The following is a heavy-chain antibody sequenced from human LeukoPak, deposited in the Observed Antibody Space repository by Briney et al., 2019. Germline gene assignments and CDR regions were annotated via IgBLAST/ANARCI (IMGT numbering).Heavy chain of an antibody. V-gene: IGHV1-18*01. CDR3: ARGLGVVTAQSEQPKPRYFDL. D-gene: IGHD2-21*02. J-gene: IGHJ2*01. CDR2: ISGYNGNT. CDR1: GYTFISYG. Sequence: VASVKVSCKASGYTFISYGISWVRQAPGQGPEWMGWISGYNGNTNYAQNLQGRVTMTTDTSTSTAYMELRSLRSDDTAVYYCARGLGVVTAQSEQPKPRYFDLWGRGTQVTVSS.